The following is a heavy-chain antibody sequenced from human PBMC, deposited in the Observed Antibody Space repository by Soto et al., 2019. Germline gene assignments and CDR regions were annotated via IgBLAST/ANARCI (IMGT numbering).Heavy chain of an antibody. D-gene: IGHD6-19*01. CDR3: ARGGGGVAVPSYFDD. V-gene: IGHV4-31*02. CDR2: IYNRGNT. Sequence: WTWIRQHPGKGLEWIGYIYNRGNTFYNPSLKSRVTISVDTSKSQFSLKLTSVTAADTAFYYCARGGGGVAVPSYFDDWGQGTLVNVSS. J-gene: IGHJ4*02.